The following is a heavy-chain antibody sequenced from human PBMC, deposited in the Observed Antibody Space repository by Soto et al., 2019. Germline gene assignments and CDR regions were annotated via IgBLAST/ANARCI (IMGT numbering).Heavy chain of an antibody. D-gene: IGHD2-15*01. J-gene: IGHJ4*02. CDR1: GGSISSYY. CDR3: ARRYGGTFDY. CDR2: IYYSGST. V-gene: IGHV4-59*08. Sequence: QVQLQESGPGLVKPSETLSLTCTVSGGSISSYYWSWIRQPPGKGLEWIGYIYYSGSTNYNPSLXSRVAIXXDTSKNQFSLKLSSVTAADTAVYYCARRYGGTFDYWGQGTLVTVSS.